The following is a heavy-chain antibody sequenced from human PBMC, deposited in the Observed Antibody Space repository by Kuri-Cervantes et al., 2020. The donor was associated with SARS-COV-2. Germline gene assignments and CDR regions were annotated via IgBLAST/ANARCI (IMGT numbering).Heavy chain of an antibody. J-gene: IGHJ2*01. CDR3: ARDGQYYYDSSGYYSDWYFDL. D-gene: IGHD3-22*01. CDR2: IGTAGDT. CDR1: GFTFSSYD. Sequence: GGSLRLSCAASGFTFSSYDMHWVRQATGKGLEWVSAIGTAGDTYYPGSVKGRFTISRENAKNSLYLQMNSLRAGDTAVYYCARDGQYYYDSSGYYSDWYFDLWGHGTLVTVSS. V-gene: IGHV3-13*04.